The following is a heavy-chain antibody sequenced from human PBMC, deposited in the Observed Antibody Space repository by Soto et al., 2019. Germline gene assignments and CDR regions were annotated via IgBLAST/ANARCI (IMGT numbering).Heavy chain of an antibody. V-gene: IGHV3-49*03. D-gene: IGHD6-13*01. CDR1: GFTFGDYA. CDR3: TREGYSSSWYVYYYYYYGMDV. J-gene: IGHJ6*02. Sequence: PGGSLRLSCTASGFTFGDYAMSWFRQAPGKGLEWVGFIRGKAYGGTTEYAASVKGRFTISRDDSKSIAYLQMNSLKTEDTAVYYCTREGYSSSWYVYYYYYYGMDVWGQGTTVTVSS. CDR2: IRGKAYGGTT.